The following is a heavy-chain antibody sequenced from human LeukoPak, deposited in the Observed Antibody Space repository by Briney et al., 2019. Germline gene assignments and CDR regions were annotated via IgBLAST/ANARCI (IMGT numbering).Heavy chain of an antibody. J-gene: IGHJ1*01. Sequence: GGSLRLSCAASGFTFSSHSINWVRQAPGKGLEWVSYISSSGNTIYYADSVKGRFTISRDNAKNSLYLQMNSLSAEDTAVYYCARKNYDNSGYFHHWGQGTLVTVSS. V-gene: IGHV3-48*03. CDR3: ARKNYDNSGYFHH. CDR1: GFTFSSHS. CDR2: ISSSGNTI. D-gene: IGHD3-22*01.